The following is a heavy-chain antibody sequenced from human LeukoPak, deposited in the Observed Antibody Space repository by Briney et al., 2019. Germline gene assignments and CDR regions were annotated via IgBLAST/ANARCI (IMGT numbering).Heavy chain of an antibody. CDR3: ARAPYDILTRLGAFDI. CDR1: GGSISSYY. J-gene: IGHJ3*02. V-gene: IGHV4-59*01. D-gene: IGHD3-9*01. Sequence: SETLSLTCTVSGGSISSYYWSWIRQPPGKGLEWIGYIYYSGSTNYNPSLKSRVTISVDTSKNQFSLKLSSVTAADTAVYYCARAPYDILTRLGAFDIWGQGTMVTVFS. CDR2: IYYSGST.